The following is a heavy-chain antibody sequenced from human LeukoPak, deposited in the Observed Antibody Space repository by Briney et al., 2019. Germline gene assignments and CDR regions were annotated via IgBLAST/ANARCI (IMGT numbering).Heavy chain of an antibody. CDR2: IYYSGST. CDR3: ARQAGHYYDSSGYYPNWFDP. V-gene: IGHV4-39*01. D-gene: IGHD3-22*01. J-gene: IGHJ5*02. CDR1: GGSISSSSYY. Sequence: SETLSLTCTVSGGSISSSSYYWGWIRQPPGKGLEWIGSIYYSGSTYYNPSLKSRVTISVDTSKNQFSLKLSSVTAADTAVYYCARQAGHYYDSSGYYPNWFDPRGQGTLVTVSS.